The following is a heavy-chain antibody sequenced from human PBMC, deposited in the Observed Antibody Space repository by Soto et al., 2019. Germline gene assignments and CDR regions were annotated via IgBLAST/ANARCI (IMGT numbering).Heavy chain of an antibody. J-gene: IGHJ6*02. Sequence: EVQLLESGGGLVQPGGSLRLSCAASGFTFSSYAMSWVRQAPGKGLEWVSAISGSGGSTYYADSVRGRFTISRDNSKNTLYLQMNSLRDDDTAVYYCAKILSMVTSYYYGMDVWGHGTTVTVSS. V-gene: IGHV3-23*01. CDR1: GFTFSSYA. CDR2: ISGSGGST. CDR3: AKILSMVTSYYYGMDV. D-gene: IGHD4-17*01.